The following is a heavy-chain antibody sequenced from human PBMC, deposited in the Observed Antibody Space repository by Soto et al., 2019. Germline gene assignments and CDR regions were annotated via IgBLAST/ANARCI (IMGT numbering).Heavy chain of an antibody. J-gene: IGHJ4*02. CDR2: ISRAGSNI. D-gene: IGHD1-26*01. CDR3: AKAIEGAWEPNDY. CDR1: GFTLSNCA. Sequence: EVQRLESGGGVVQPGGCLRLACAASGFTLSNCAMKWVRQAPGKGLEWVSDISRAGSNIYYADSVKGRFTISRDNSKNTLYLQMNSLRAEDTAVYYCAKAIEGAWEPNDYWGQGTLVTVSS. V-gene: IGHV3-23*01.